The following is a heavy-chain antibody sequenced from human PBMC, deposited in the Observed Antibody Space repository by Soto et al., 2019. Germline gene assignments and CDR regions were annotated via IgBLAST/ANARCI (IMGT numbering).Heavy chain of an antibody. CDR1: GGSFSGYY. Sequence: QVQLQQWGAGLLKPSETLSLTCAVYGGSFSGYYWSWIRQPPGKGLEWIGEINHSGSTNYNPSLERRVTISVDTSKNQFSLKLSSVTAADTAVYYCAVTLGGSYNWFDPWGQGTLVTVSS. V-gene: IGHV4-34*01. J-gene: IGHJ5*02. CDR3: AVTLGGSYNWFDP. D-gene: IGHD3-16*01. CDR2: INHSGST.